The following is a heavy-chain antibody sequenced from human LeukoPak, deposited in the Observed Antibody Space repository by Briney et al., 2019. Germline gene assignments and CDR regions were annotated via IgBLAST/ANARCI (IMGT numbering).Heavy chain of an antibody. J-gene: IGHJ6*03. V-gene: IGHV3-64*01. CDR1: GFSISSYA. Sequence: GGSLRLSCAASGFSISSYALHWVRQAPGKGLQYVSGISNGGSIDYANSVTGRFTISRDNSKNTLYLQMGSLRPEDMAVYYCARENVDTPSYYYYYMDVWGKGTTVTVSS. D-gene: IGHD1-1*01. CDR2: ISNGGSI. CDR3: ARENVDTPSYYYYYMDV.